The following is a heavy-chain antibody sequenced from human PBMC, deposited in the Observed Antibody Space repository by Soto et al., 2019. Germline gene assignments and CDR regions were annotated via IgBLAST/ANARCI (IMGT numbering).Heavy chain of an antibody. V-gene: IGHV4-4*02. Sequence: QVQLQESGPGLVKPSGTLSLTCAVSGGSISSSNWWSWVRQPPGEGLEWIGEIYHSGSTNHNPSLKIRLTISVDQSMNHFSLKLSAVTAADTAVYDCARGEEDYSDGMDVWGQGTTVTVSS. CDR2: IYHSGST. CDR3: ARGEEDYSDGMDV. CDR1: GGSISSSNW. J-gene: IGHJ6*02.